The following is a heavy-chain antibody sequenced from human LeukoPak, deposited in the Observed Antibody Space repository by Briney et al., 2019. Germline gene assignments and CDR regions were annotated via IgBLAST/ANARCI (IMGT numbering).Heavy chain of an antibody. J-gene: IGHJ5*02. CDR1: GFTTSSHG. CDR2: ISYHGSAK. D-gene: IGHD6-19*01. V-gene: IGHV3-30*18. CDR3: AKDWGSSGWYNYFDP. Sequence: GGSLRLSCVVSGFTTSSHGMHWVRQAPGKGLEWVAMISYHGSAKYYGDSVQGRFTISRDISKNTLYLQMDSLRPEDTAVYYCAKDWGSSGWYNYFDPWGQGTLVTVSS.